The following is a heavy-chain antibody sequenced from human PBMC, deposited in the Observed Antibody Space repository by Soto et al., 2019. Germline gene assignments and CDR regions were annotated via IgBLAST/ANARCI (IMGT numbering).Heavy chain of an antibody. CDR3: AKEGYSSSWYSDAFDI. CDR2: ISWNSGSI. Sequence: EVQLVESGGGLVQPGRSLRLSCAASGFTFDDYAMHWVRQAPGKGLEWVSGISWNSGSIGYADSVKGRFTISRDNAKNSLYLQMNSLRAEDTALNYCAKEGYSSSWYSDAFDIWGQGTMVTVSS. J-gene: IGHJ3*02. CDR1: GFTFDDYA. V-gene: IGHV3-9*01. D-gene: IGHD6-13*01.